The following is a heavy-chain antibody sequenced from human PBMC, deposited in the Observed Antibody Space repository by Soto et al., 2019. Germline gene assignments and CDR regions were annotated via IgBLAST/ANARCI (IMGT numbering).Heavy chain of an antibody. J-gene: IGHJ4*02. CDR3: AKDRGRGPADYYFDY. Sequence: QVQLVQSGGGVVQPGRSLRLSCAASGFTFSSFAMHWVRQAPGKGLEWVTVISNDEGDYMYADSVKGRFIISRDNSKNTLYLQMNSLRTEDTAVYYCAKDRGRGPADYYFDYWGQGTLVTVSS. CDR1: GFTFSSFA. CDR2: ISNDEGDY. D-gene: IGHD2-2*01. V-gene: IGHV3-30*18.